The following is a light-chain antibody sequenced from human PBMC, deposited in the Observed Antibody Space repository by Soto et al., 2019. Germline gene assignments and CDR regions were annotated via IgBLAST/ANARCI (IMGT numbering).Light chain of an antibody. V-gene: IGKV1-39*01. CDR1: QSVRTH. CDR3: QQSYSPPRT. Sequence: DIQMTQSPSSLSASIGDRVTITCRASQSVRTHLKGYHQKPGKAPELLIYAASSLQAGVPSRFSGSGYGTDFTLTISSLHPEDFGDYYCQQSYSPPRTFGQGTNLEIK. J-gene: IGKJ2*01. CDR2: AAS.